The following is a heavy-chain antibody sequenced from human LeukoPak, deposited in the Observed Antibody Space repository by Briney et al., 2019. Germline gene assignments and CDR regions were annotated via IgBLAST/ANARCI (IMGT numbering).Heavy chain of an antibody. Sequence: SETLSLTCTVSGGSISSYYWSWIRQPPGKGLEWIGYIYYSGSTNYNPSLRSRVTISVDTSKNQFSLKLSSVTAADTAVYYCARALNHYYYYYYMDVWGKGTTVTVSS. CDR2: IYYSGST. CDR3: ARALNHYYYYYYMDV. D-gene: IGHD1-14*01. V-gene: IGHV4-59*01. J-gene: IGHJ6*03. CDR1: GGSISSYY.